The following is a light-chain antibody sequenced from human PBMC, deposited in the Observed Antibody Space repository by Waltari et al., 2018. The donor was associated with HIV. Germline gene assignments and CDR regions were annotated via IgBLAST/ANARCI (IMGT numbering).Light chain of an antibody. J-gene: IGKJ4*01. CDR2: LTS. CDR3: MQALQTLT. CDR1: QSLLHSNGYDY. V-gene: IGKV2-28*01. Sequence: IVMTQSPRYLSVTPGEQASITSRSSQSLLHSNGYDYLDWYVQKPGQSPQLLIYLTSNRASGVPDRFSGSGSGTNFTLKITRVEAEDVGVYYCMQALQTLTFGGGTKVEI.